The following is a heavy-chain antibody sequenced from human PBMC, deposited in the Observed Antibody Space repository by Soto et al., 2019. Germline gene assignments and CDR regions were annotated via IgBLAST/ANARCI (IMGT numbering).Heavy chain of an antibody. V-gene: IGHV3-23*01. Sequence: EVQLLESGGGLVQPGGSLRLSCAASGFTFSSYAMSWVRQAPGKGLEWVSSISKSGGGTYYADSVKGRFTISRDNSKNTLYLQMNSLKAEDTAVYSCAKTSSLFDYWGQGTLVTVSS. CDR2: ISKSGGGT. J-gene: IGHJ4*02. CDR1: GFTFSSYA. D-gene: IGHD6-13*01. CDR3: AKTSSLFDY.